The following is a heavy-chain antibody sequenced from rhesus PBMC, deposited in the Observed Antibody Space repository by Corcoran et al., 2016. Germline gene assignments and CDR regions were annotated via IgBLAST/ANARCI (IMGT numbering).Heavy chain of an antibody. CDR2: IYGNSAST. CDR3: ARGGFSGTNREDS. CDR1: GGSISGYYY. J-gene: IGHJ6*01. V-gene: IGHV4-73*01. Sequence: QVQLQQWGEGLVKPSETLSLTCAVYGGSISGYYYWSWIRQPPGKGLEWIGYIYGNSASTNYNHSLRNPLTISKVPSKIQVSLKRSSVTAADTAGYYRARGGFSGTNREDSWGQGVVVTFSS. D-gene: IGHD5-42*01.